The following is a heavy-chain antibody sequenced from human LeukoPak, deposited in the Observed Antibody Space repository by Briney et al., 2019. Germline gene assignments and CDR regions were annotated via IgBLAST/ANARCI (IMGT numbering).Heavy chain of an antibody. CDR1: GFTFSRYG. V-gene: IGHV3-30*02. CDR2: ILYDGSNK. J-gene: IGHJ6*03. Sequence: GGSLRLSCAASGFTFSRYGMHWVRRAPGKGLEWVAFILYDGSNKYYADSVKGRFTISRDNSKNTLYLQMNSLRAEDTAVYYCAKDVDGVTTSNYYYYYMDVWGKGTTVTVSS. D-gene: IGHD1-1*01. CDR3: AKDVDGVTTSNYYYYYMDV.